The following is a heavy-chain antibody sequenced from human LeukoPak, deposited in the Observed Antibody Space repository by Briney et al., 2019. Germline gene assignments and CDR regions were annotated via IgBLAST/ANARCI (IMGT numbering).Heavy chain of an antibody. CDR2: IKQDGSEK. J-gene: IGHJ4*02. V-gene: IGHV3-7*01. CDR1: GFTFSSYW. CDR3: TYWSGYYEVDY. D-gene: IGHD3-3*01. Sequence: GGSLRLSCAASGFTFSSYWMSWVRQAPGKGLEWVANIKQDGSEKYYVDSVKGRFTISRDNAKNSLYLQMNSLRAEDTAVYYCTYWSGYYEVDYWGQGTLVTVSS.